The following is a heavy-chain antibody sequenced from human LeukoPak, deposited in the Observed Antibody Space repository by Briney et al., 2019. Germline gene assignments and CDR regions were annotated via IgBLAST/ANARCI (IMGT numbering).Heavy chain of an antibody. CDR3: AKDSTAAGTGSWFDP. CDR1: GFTFSTHG. J-gene: IGHJ5*02. CDR2: IRYDGSNK. V-gene: IGHV3-30*02. D-gene: IGHD6-13*01. Sequence: GGSLRLSCAASGFTFSTHGMHWVRQAPGKGLEWVAFIRYDGSNKYYADSVKGRFTTSRDNSKNTLYLQMNSLRAEDTAVYYCAKDSTAAGTGSWFDPWGQGTLVTVSS.